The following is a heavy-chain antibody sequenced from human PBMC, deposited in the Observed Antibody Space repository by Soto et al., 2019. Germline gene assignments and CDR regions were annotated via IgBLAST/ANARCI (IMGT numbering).Heavy chain of an antibody. D-gene: IGHD3-3*01. J-gene: IGHJ4*02. CDR3: AKLRVLEWEVQESDY. Sequence: EVQLLDAGGGLAHPGGSLRLSCGVSGFTFSSHAMSWVRQAPGKGLECVSGISGSGGTTFYADSVKGRFSISRDNSKNTLYLQMNSLRAEDTAVYYCAKLRVLEWEVQESDYWGQGTLVSVSS. CDR2: ISGSGGTT. CDR1: GFTFSSHA. V-gene: IGHV3-23*01.